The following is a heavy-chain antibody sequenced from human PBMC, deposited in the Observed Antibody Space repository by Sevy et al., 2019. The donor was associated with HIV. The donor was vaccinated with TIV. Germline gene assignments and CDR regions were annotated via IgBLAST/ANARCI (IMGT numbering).Heavy chain of an antibody. CDR1: GDSINNGDYY. V-gene: IGHV4-31*03. Sequence: SETLSLTCTVSGDSINNGDYYWSWIRQHPGKGLEWIGKIYYTGTTYYNPSLKSRLRISVERSENTLSLSLRSVTAADTAVYYGARTTVTTLSSARNNWFDPWGQGTLVTVSS. J-gene: IGHJ5*02. CDR3: ARTTVTTLSSARNNWFDP. CDR2: IYYTGTT. D-gene: IGHD4-4*01.